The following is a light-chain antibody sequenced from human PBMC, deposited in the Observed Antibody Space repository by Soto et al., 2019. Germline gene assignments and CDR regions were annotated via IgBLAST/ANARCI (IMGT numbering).Light chain of an antibody. CDR2: AAS. J-gene: IGKJ4*01. CDR1: QDISSW. Sequence: DIQMTQSPSSVSASVGDRVTISCRASQDISSWVAWYQQKPGRAPKLLISAASSLYSGVPRRFSGSGSGTDFSLIISSLQPDDFATYFCQQGDSFPFTFGGGTKVEI. CDR3: QQGDSFPFT. V-gene: IGKV1-12*01.